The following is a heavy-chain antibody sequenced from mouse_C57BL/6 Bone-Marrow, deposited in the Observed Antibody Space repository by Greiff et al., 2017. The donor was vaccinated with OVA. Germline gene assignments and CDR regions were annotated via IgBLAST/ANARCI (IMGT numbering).Heavy chain of an antibody. CDR3: ARSLTTVVHYYAMDY. CDR1: GFTFTDYY. CDR2: IRNKANGYTT. J-gene: IGHJ4*01. V-gene: IGHV7-3*01. Sequence: DVQLVESGGGLVQPGGSLSLSCAASGFTFTDYYMSWVRPPPGKALEWLGFIRNKANGYTTEYSASVKGRFTISRDNSQSILYLQMNALRAEDSATYYCARSLTTVVHYYAMDYWGQGTSVTVSS. D-gene: IGHD1-1*01.